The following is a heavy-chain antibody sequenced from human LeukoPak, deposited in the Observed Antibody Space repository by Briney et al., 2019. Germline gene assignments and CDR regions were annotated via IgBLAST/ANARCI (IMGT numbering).Heavy chain of an antibody. D-gene: IGHD2-21*01. J-gene: IGHJ6*02. CDR3: ARYKTVVRVSKNGGYGMDV. V-gene: IGHV4-34*01. CDR1: GGSFSGYY. CDR2: INHSGST. Sequence: SETLSLTCAVYGGSFSGYYWSWIRQPPGKGLEWIGEINHSGSTNYNPSLKSRVTISVDTSKNQFSLKLSSVTAADTAVYYCARYKTVVRVSKNGGYGMDVWGQGTTVTASS.